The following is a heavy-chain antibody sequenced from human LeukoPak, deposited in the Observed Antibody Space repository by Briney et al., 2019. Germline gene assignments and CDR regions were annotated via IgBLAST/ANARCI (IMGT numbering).Heavy chain of an antibody. J-gene: IGHJ6*03. Sequence: ASVKVSCKASGYTSTSYAITWVRQAPGQGLEWMGWISAYNGNTNYAQKLQGRVTMTTDTSTNTAYMELKSLRSDDTAVYYCARGGSYSYYYYYYMDVWGKGTTVTVSS. V-gene: IGHV1-18*01. CDR1: GYTSTSYA. D-gene: IGHD4-11*01. CDR2: ISAYNGNT. CDR3: ARGGSYSYYYYYYMDV.